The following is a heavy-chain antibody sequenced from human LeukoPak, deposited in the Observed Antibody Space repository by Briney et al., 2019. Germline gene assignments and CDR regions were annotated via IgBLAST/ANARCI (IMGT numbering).Heavy chain of an antibody. CDR2: ISRRSTYI. D-gene: IGHD1-26*01. CDR3: ARAQVGYNWFDP. V-gene: IGHV3-21*01. Sequence: GGSLRLSCAASGFTVSNYTINSVRQPPGKGLEWVSSISRRSTYIYYADSVKGRFTISKDNAKNSLYLQMDSLRAEDTAVYYCARAQVGYNWFDPWGQGTLVTVSS. CDR1: GFTVSNYT. J-gene: IGHJ5*02.